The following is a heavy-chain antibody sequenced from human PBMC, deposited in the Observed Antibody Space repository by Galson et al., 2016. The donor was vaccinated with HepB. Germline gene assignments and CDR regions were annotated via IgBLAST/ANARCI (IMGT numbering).Heavy chain of an antibody. D-gene: IGHD3-16*01. Sequence: QSGAEVKQPGASVKVSCKASGSTFSPYGIAWVRQAPGKGLEWLGWINVHNGYTNYAQSLQGRVTVTTDTSTNTAYMDLRILTSDDSAVYYCARGPRGGVDYWGQGTLVTVSS. J-gene: IGHJ4*02. CDR1: GSTFSPYG. CDR2: INVHNGYT. CDR3: ARGPRGGVDY. V-gene: IGHV1-18*01.